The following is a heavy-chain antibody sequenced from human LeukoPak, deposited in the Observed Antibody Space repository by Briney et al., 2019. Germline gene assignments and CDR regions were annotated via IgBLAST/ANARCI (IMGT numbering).Heavy chain of an antibody. CDR2: ISSSSSYI. Sequence: GGSLRLSCAASGFTFSSYSMNWVRQAPGKGLEWVSSISSSSSYIYYADSVKGRFSISRDSSKSILYLQMNSLRAEDTAVYYCAKDRCSNGIGCYYYYMDVWGKGTTVTISS. J-gene: IGHJ6*03. V-gene: IGHV3-21*01. CDR1: GFTFSSYS. D-gene: IGHD2-8*01. CDR3: AKDRCSNGIGCYYYYMDV.